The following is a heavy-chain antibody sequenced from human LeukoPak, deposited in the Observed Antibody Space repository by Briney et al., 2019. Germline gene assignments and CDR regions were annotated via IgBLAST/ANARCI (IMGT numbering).Heavy chain of an antibody. V-gene: IGHV4-59*01. Sequence: SGTLSLTCTVSGGSISSYYWSWIRQPPGKGLEWIGYIYYSGSTNYNPSLKSRVTISVDTSKNQFSLKLSSVTAADTAVYYCARVPTTLNGFYFDYWGQGTLVTVSS. CDR2: IYYSGST. D-gene: IGHD1-7*01. CDR1: GGSISSYY. CDR3: ARVPTTLNGFYFDY. J-gene: IGHJ4*02.